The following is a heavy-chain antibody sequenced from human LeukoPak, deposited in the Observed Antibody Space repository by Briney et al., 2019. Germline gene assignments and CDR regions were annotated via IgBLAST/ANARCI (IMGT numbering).Heavy chain of an antibody. D-gene: IGHD1-7*01. Sequence: GGSLRLSCAASGFTFRNYAMSGVRHAPGGGGECGSAIRRSGGSTYYADSVKGRFSISRDNYKTTMYLQMNRLRAEDKAVYYCAKDKGKLELKFDYWGQGILVTVSS. CDR1: GFTFRNYA. J-gene: IGHJ4*02. CDR2: IRRSGGST. CDR3: AKDKGKLELKFDY. V-gene: IGHV3-23*01.